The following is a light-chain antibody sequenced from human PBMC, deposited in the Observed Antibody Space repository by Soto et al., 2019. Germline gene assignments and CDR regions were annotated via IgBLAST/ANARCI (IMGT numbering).Light chain of an antibody. J-gene: IGKJ3*01. V-gene: IGKV1-33*01. CDR1: QDITSY. Sequence: DIQMTQSPSSLSASVGDRVTITCQASQDITSYLNWYQHKPGKAPKLLIYDASILEAGVPPRFSGSGSGTDCTFTISSLQPEYVATYYCQYCGYLPIFGPGTTVDF. CDR2: DAS. CDR3: QYCGYLPI.